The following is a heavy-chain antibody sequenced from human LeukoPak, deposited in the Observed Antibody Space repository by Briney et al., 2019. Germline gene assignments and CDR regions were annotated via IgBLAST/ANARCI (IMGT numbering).Heavy chain of an antibody. CDR1: GGSFIGYY. Sequence: SETLSLTCAGYGGSFIGYYWSWIRQPPWKGLEWIGEINHSGSTNYNPSLKSRVTISVDTSKNQFSLKLSSVTAADTAVYYCASTLAYYYGSGSYYGMDVWGKGTTVTVSP. V-gene: IGHV4-34*01. CDR2: INHSGST. J-gene: IGHJ6*04. CDR3: ASTLAYYYGSGSYYGMDV. D-gene: IGHD3-10*01.